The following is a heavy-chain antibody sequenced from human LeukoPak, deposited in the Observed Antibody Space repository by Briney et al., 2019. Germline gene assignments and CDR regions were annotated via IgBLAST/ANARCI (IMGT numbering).Heavy chain of an antibody. D-gene: IGHD6-19*01. CDR3: AKEPYSSAYYFDY. CDR1: GFTFSSYG. V-gene: IGHV3-30*18. Sequence: GGSLRLSCAASGFTFSSYGMHWVRQAPGKGLEWVAVISYDGSNKYYADSVKGRFTISRDNSKSTLYLQMNSLRAEDTAVYYCAKEPYSSAYYFDYWGQGTLVTVSS. CDR2: ISYDGSNK. J-gene: IGHJ4*02.